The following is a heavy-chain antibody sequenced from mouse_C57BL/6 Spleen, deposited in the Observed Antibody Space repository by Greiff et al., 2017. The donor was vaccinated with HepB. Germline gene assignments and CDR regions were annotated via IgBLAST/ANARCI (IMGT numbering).Heavy chain of an antibody. CDR3: ARDTGGYAMDY. Sequence: VQLQQSGAELVRPGTSVKVSCKASGYAFTNYLIEWVKQRPGQGLEWIGVINPGSGGTNYNEKFKGKATLTADKSSSTAYMQLSSLTSEDSAVYFCARDTGGYAMDYWGQGTSLTVSS. J-gene: IGHJ4*01. V-gene: IGHV1-54*01. CDR2: INPGSGGT. CDR1: GYAFTNYL.